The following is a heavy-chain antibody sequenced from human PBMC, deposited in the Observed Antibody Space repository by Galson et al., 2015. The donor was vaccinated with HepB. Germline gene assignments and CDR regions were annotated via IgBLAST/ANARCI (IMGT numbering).Heavy chain of an antibody. CDR1: GGTFSSYA. D-gene: IGHD4-17*01. Sequence: SVKVSCKASGGTFSSYAISWVRQAPGQGLEWMGGIIPIFGTANYAQKFQGRVTITADESTSTAYMELSSLRSEDTAVYYCARYGDYYYGMDVWGQGTTVTVSS. J-gene: IGHJ6*02. CDR2: IIPIFGTA. V-gene: IGHV1-69*13. CDR3: ARYGDYYYGMDV.